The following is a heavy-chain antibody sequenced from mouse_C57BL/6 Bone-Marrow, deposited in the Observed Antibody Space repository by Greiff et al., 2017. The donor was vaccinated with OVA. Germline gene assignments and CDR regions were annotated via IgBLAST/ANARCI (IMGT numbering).Heavy chain of an antibody. V-gene: IGHV2-2*01. J-gene: IGHJ2*01. Sequence: VQVVESGPGLVQPSQSLSITCTVSGFSLTSYGVHWVRQSPGKGLEWLGVIWSGGSTDYNAAFISRLSISKDNSKSQVFFKMNSLQADDTAIYYCAGTPHYYGSSYYFDYWGQGTTLTVSS. CDR1: GFSLTSYG. CDR2: IWSGGST. CDR3: AGTPHYYGSSYYFDY. D-gene: IGHD1-1*01.